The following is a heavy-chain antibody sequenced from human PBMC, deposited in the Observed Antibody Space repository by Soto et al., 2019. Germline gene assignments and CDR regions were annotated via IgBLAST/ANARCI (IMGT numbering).Heavy chain of an antibody. CDR1: GYSFTSYW. V-gene: IGHV5-10-1*01. CDR2: IDPSDSYT. Sequence: GESLKISCKGSGYSFTSYWISWVRQMPGKGLEWMGRIDPSDSYTNYSPSFQGHVTISADKSISTAYLQWSSLKASDTAMYYCARSEGPTAYYAILTGPSRDWFDPWGQGTLVTVSS. J-gene: IGHJ5*02. CDR3: ARSEGPTAYYAILTGPSRDWFDP. D-gene: IGHD3-9*01.